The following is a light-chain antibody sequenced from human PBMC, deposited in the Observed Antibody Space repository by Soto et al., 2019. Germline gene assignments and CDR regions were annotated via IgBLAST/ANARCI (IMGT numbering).Light chain of an antibody. V-gene: IGLV2-14*01. Sequence: QSVLTQPASVSGSPGQSITISCTGTNSDVGGSDYVSWYQPHPGKAPKLMIYEVSHRPSGVSNRHSGSRSGHPASLPISGLQAEDEADYYCSSHTSSTPLGVFGGGTKLTVL. CDR2: EVS. J-gene: IGLJ3*02. CDR3: SSHTSSTPLGV. CDR1: NSDVGGSDY.